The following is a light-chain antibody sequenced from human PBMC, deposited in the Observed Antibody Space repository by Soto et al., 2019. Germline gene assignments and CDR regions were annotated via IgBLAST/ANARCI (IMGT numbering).Light chain of an antibody. Sequence: DIQMTQSPSSVSASVGDRVTITCRASQGINNWLAWYQQKPGKAPELLIYAVSYLQSGVPSRFSGSGSGTDFTLTISSLQPEDFATYYCQQANSFPGTFGQGTKVDIK. V-gene: IGKV1-12*01. J-gene: IGKJ1*01. CDR1: QGINNW. CDR2: AVS. CDR3: QQANSFPGT.